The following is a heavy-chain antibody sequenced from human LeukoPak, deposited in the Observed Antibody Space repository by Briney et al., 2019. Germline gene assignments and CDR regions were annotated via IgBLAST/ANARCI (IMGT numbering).Heavy chain of an antibody. CDR1: GFTFSSYA. J-gene: IGHJ3*02. D-gene: IGHD6-19*01. Sequence: GGSLRLSCAASGFTFSSYAMSWVRQAPGQGLEWVSAISGSGGSTYYADSVRGRFTISRDNSKNTLYLQMNSLRAEDTAVYYCAKESRIAVAALDAFDIWGQGTMVTVSS. CDR2: ISGSGGST. V-gene: IGHV3-23*01. CDR3: AKESRIAVAALDAFDI.